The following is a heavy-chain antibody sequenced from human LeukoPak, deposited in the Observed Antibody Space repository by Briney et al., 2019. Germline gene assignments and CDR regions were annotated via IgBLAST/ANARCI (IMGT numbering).Heavy chain of an antibody. J-gene: IGHJ4*02. V-gene: IGHV4-39*01. D-gene: IGHD3-9*01. CDR1: GDIFRSSPYY. Sequence: NPSETLSLTCTVSGDIFRSSPYYWGWIRQPPGKGLEWIGYIYYSGSTYYNPSLKSRVTISVDTSKNQFSLKLSSVTAADTAVYYCASLRDPYYDILTGYFPFDYWGQGTLVTVSS. CDR3: ASLRDPYYDILTGYFPFDY. CDR2: IYYSGST.